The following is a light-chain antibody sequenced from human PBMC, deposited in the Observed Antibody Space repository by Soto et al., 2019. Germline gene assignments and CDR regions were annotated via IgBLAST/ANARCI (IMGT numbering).Light chain of an antibody. J-gene: IGKJ2*01. CDR2: GAS. V-gene: IGKV3-20*01. CDR3: QQYGSSPYT. CDR1: QSVSSSS. Sequence: EIVLTQSPGTLSLSPGERATLSCRASQSVSSSSLAWYQQKPGQAPRLLIYGASSRATGIPDRFSGSGSGTDFTLTICRLEPEDFAVFYCQQYGSSPYTFGQGTKLEIK.